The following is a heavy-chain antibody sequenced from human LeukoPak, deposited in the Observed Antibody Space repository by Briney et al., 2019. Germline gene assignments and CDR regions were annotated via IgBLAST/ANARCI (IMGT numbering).Heavy chain of an antibody. D-gene: IGHD3-22*01. CDR3: ARDRGDYDSSGYYRVDY. Sequence: PSETLSLTCTVSGGSITNYYWSWIRQPPGKGLEWIGYIYYTGSTNYNPSLKSRVTISIDTSNNQFSLKLSSVTAADTAVYYCARDRGDYDSSGYYRVDYWGQGTLVTVSS. CDR1: GGSITNYY. V-gene: IGHV4-59*01. CDR2: IYYTGST. J-gene: IGHJ4*02.